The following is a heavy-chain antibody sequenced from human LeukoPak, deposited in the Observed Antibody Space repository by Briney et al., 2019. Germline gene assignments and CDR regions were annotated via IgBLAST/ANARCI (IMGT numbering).Heavy chain of an antibody. CDR3: ARGPTTVTGEADY. J-gene: IGHJ4*02. D-gene: IGHD4-17*01. Sequence: GCITAYNSTTNSPQKLQGRFTMTTDTTTSTAYMELRSLRSDDTAVYYCARGPTTVTGEADYWGQGTLVTVSS. V-gene: IGHV1-18*01. CDR2: ITAYNSTT.